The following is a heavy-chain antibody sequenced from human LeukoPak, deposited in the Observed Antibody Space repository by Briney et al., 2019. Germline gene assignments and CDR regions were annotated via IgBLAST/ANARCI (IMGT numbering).Heavy chain of an antibody. CDR2: IGGDDST. Sequence: GGSLRLSCAASGFSFITYGMSWVRQPPGKGLEWVSGIGGDDSTYYADSLEGRFTISRDTSKNTLFLQINNLRAGDTAVYYCAKDSHSGYFDYWGQGTLVTVS. CDR3: AKDSHSGYFDY. J-gene: IGHJ4*02. CDR1: GFSFITYG. V-gene: IGHV3-23*01. D-gene: IGHD1-26*01.